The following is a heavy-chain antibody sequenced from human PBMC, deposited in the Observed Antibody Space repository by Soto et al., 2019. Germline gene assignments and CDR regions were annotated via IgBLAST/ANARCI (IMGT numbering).Heavy chain of an antibody. CDR1: GGSISSYY. CDR2: IYYSGST. V-gene: IGHV4-59*01. D-gene: IGHD1-26*01. J-gene: IGHJ5*02. CDR3: ARVTGELLVWFDP. Sequence: PSETLSLTCTVSGGSISSYYWSWIRQPPGKGLEWIGYIYYSGSTNYNPSLKSRVTISVDTSKNQFSLKLSSVTAADTAVYYCARVTGELLVWFDPWGQGTLVTVS.